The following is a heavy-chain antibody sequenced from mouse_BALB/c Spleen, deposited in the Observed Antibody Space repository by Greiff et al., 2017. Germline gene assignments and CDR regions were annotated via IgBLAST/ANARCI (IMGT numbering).Heavy chain of an antibody. V-gene: IGHV7-3*02. CDR3: ARVTGWFAY. Sequence: DVKLVESGGGLVQPGGSLRLSCATSGFTFTDYYMSWVRQPPGKALEWLGFIRNKANGYTTEYSASVKGRFTISRDNSQSILYLQMNTLRAEDSATYYCARVTGWFAYWGQGTLVTVSA. D-gene: IGHD2-1*01. J-gene: IGHJ3*01. CDR1: GFTFTDYY. CDR2: IRNKANGYTT.